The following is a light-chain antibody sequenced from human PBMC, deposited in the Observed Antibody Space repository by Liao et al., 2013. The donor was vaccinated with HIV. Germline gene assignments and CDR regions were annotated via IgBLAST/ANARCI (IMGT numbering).Light chain of an antibody. CDR2: YDS. V-gene: IGLV3-21*04. CDR3: QVWDSSSDNWV. CDR1: NIGSES. Sequence: SYVLTQPPSVSVAPGKTARITCGGNNIGSESVHWYQQKPGQAPVLVISYDSDRPSGIPERFSGSNSGNTATLTISRVEAGDEADYYCQVWDSSSDNWVFGGGTKLTVL. J-gene: IGLJ2*01.